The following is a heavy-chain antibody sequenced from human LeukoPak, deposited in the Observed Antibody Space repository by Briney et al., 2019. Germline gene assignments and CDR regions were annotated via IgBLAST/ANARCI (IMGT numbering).Heavy chain of an antibody. J-gene: IGHJ3*02. Sequence: GRSLRLSCAASGFTFSSYGMHWVRQAPGKGLEWVAVIWYDGSNKYYADSVKGRFTISRGNSKNTLYLQMNSLRAEDTAVYYCARVGVLGDYYDSSGYYHAFDIWGQGTMVTVSS. CDR1: GFTFSSYG. D-gene: IGHD3-22*01. CDR2: IWYDGSNK. V-gene: IGHV3-33*01. CDR3: ARVGVLGDYYDSSGYYHAFDI.